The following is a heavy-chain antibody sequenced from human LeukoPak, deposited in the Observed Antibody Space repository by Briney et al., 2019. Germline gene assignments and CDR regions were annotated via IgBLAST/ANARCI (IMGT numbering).Heavy chain of an antibody. CDR1: GFTFTFYG. J-gene: IGHJ6*03. Sequence: GGSLRLSCVASGFTFTFYGMHWVRQAPGKGLEWVAFIRYDGTNKYYADSVKGRFTISRDNSKNTVYLQMNSLRAEDTAVYYCAKAGDEVRGVILYYYYYMDVWGKGTTVTISS. V-gene: IGHV3-30*02. CDR2: IRYDGTNK. D-gene: IGHD3-10*01. CDR3: AKAGDEVRGVILYYYYYMDV.